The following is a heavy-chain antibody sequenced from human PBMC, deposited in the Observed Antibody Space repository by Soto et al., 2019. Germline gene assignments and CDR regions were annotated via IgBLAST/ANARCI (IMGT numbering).Heavy chain of an antibody. CDR2: IKSKTDGGTT. J-gene: IGHJ6*02. D-gene: IGHD5-12*01. CDR3: AGDIVATKPDYYYYGMDV. Sequence: PGGSLRLSCAASGFTFSNAWMNWVRQAPGKGLEWVGRIKSKTDGGTTDYAAPVKGRFTISRDDSKNTLYLQMNSLKTEDTAVYYCAGDIVATKPDYYYYGMDVWGQGTTVTVSS. CDR1: GFTFSNAW. V-gene: IGHV3-15*07.